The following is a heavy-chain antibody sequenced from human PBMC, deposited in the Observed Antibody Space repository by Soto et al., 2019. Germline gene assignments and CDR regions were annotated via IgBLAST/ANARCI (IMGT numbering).Heavy chain of an antibody. CDR3: ARDLGPPNWFDS. D-gene: IGHD2-8*01. Sequence: GASVKVSCKTSGYAFSGYRLSWVRQGPGQGLEWMGWIGGYNGNTDYAQKFQGRVTMTTDTSTSTAYMELRSLRSDDTAVYYCARDLGPPNWFDSWGQGTLVTVSS. CDR1: GYAFSGYR. CDR2: IGGYNGNT. V-gene: IGHV1-18*01. J-gene: IGHJ5*01.